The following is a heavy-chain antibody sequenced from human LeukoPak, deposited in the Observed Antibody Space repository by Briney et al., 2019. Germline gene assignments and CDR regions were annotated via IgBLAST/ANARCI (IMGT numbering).Heavy chain of an antibody. Sequence: SETLSFTCAVYGGSFSGYYWSWIRQPPGKGLEWIGEINHSGSTNYNPSLKSRVTISVDTSKNQFSLKLSSVTAADTAVYYCARGTAAAAFDYWGQGTLVTVSS. CDR3: ARGTAAAAFDY. J-gene: IGHJ4*02. V-gene: IGHV4-34*01. CDR1: GGSFSGYY. D-gene: IGHD2-2*01. CDR2: INHSGST.